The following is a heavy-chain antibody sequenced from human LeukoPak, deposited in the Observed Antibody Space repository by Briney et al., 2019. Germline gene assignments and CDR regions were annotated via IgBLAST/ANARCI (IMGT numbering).Heavy chain of an antibody. D-gene: IGHD1-14*01. V-gene: IGHV1-2*04. CDR3: ARSGKGNRNWFDP. CDR1: GYTFTGYY. Sequence: ASVKVSCKASGYTFTGYYMHWVRQAPGQGLEWMGWLNPNSGGTNYAQKFQGWVTMTRDTSISTAYMELSRLRSDDTAVYYCARSGKGNRNWFDPWGQGTLVTVPS. CDR2: LNPNSGGT. J-gene: IGHJ5*02.